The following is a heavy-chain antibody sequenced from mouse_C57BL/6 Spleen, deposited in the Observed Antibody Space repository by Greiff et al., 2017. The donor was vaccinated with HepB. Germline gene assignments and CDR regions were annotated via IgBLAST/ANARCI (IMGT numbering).Heavy chain of an antibody. J-gene: IGHJ2*01. CDR3: ARDYSNPFDY. V-gene: IGHV1-82*01. Sequence: QVQLKESGPELVKPGASVKISCKASGYAFSSSWMNWVKQRPGKGLEWIGRIYPGDGDTNYNGKFKGKATLTADKSSSTAYMQLSSLTSEDSAVYFCARDYSNPFDYWGQGTTLTVSS. D-gene: IGHD2-5*01. CDR2: IYPGDGDT. CDR1: GYAFSSSW.